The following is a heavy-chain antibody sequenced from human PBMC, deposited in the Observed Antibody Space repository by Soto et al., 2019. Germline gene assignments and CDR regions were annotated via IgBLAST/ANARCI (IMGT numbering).Heavy chain of an antibody. V-gene: IGHV1-3*01. CDR3: ARSPPDYSSSWGTPLYCFDY. CDR2: INAGNGNT. D-gene: IGHD6-13*01. Sequence: ASVKVSCKASGYTFTSYAMHWVRQAPGQRLEWMGWINAGNGNTKYSQKFQGRVTITRDTSASTAYMELSSLRSEDTAVYYCARSPPDYSSSWGTPLYCFDYWGQGTLVTVSS. CDR1: GYTFTSYA. J-gene: IGHJ4*02.